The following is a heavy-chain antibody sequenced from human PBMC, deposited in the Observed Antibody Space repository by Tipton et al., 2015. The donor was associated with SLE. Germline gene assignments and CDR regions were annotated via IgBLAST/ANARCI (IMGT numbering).Heavy chain of an antibody. J-gene: IGHJ4*02. Sequence: SLRLSCAASGFTFDDYAMPWVRQVPGKGLEWVSGILWNSDSIGYADSVKGRFTISRDNAKNSLYLQMNSLRAEDTALYYCVKDIGTVTAALGFWGQGTLVTVSS. V-gene: IGHV3-9*01. D-gene: IGHD4-17*01. CDR3: VKDIGTVTAALGF. CDR1: GFTFDDYA. CDR2: ILWNSDSI.